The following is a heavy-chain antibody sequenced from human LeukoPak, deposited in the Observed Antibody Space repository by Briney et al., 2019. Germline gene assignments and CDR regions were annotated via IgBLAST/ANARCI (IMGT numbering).Heavy chain of an antibody. CDR3: ATDLAQAYFES. V-gene: IGHV3-15*01. CDR2: VKSKDVGATT. Sequence: GGFLRLSCAASGFTFSHVWMNWVRQAPGKGLEWVGRVKSKDVGATTDYAAPVKGRFTISRDDSKNSVYLQMDSLKTEDTAVYYCATDLAQAYFESWVQGTLVTVSS. CDR1: GFTFSHVW. J-gene: IGHJ4*02.